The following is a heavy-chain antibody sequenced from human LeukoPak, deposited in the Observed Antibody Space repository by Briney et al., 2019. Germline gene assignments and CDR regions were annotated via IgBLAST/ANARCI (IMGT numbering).Heavy chain of an antibody. V-gene: IGHV3-48*03. D-gene: IGHD6-19*01. Sequence: SGGSLRLSCAASGFTFSSYEMNWVRQAPGKGLEWVSYISSSGSTIYYADSVKGRFTISRDNAENSLYLQMNSLRAEDTAVYYCARRSVAGSLDYWGQGTLVTVSS. CDR3: ARRSVAGSLDY. CDR1: GFTFSSYE. J-gene: IGHJ4*02. CDR2: ISSSGSTI.